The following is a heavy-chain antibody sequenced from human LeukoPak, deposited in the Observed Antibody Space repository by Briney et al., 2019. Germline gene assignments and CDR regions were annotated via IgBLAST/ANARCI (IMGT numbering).Heavy chain of an antibody. J-gene: IGHJ4*02. CDR1: GGTFSSYA. CDR2: IIPIFGTA. CDR3: ARDEVKYDFWSGYQN. Sequence: SVKVSCKASGGTFSSYAISWVRQAPGHGLEWMGRIIPIFGTANYAQKFQGRVTITTDESTSTAYMELSSLRSEDTAVYYCARDEVKYDFWSGYQNWGQGTLVTVSS. D-gene: IGHD3-3*01. V-gene: IGHV1-69*05.